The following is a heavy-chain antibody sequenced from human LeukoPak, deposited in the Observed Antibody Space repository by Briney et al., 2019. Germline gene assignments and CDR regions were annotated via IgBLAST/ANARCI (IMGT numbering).Heavy chain of an antibody. CDR1: GYTFTAYN. D-gene: IGHD2-15*01. CDR3: ATCSGGSCYLFDY. CDR2: INPNSGGT. Sequence: ASVSLSCEASGYTFTAYNMHGVRQAPGQGLERMGWINPNSGGTNYAQKFQGRVTMTRDTSISTAYMELSRLRSDDTAVYYCATCSGGSCYLFDYCGQGTLVTVSS. J-gene: IGHJ4*02. V-gene: IGHV1-2*02.